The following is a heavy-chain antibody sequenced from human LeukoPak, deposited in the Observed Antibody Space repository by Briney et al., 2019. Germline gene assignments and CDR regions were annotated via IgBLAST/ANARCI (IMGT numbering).Heavy chain of an antibody. CDR3: ATGAAVAGTFNY. D-gene: IGHD6-19*01. Sequence: ASVKVSCKASGYTFTSYYMHWVRQAPGQGLEWMGIINPSGGSTSYAQKFQGRVTMTEDTSTDTAYMELSSLRSEDTAVYYCATGAAVAGTFNYWGQGTLVTVSS. CDR1: GYTFTSYY. CDR2: INPSGGST. V-gene: IGHV1-46*01. J-gene: IGHJ4*02.